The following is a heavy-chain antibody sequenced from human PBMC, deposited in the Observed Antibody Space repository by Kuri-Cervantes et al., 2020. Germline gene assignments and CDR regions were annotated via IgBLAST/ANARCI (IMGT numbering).Heavy chain of an antibody. CDR3: ARDPVAGIGY. V-gene: IGHV1-69*06. J-gene: IGHJ4*02. Sequence: SVKVSCKASGYTFTSYGISWVRQAPGQGLEWMGGIIPIFGTAIYTQKFQGRVTITADKSTSTAYMALSSLRSEDTAVYYCARDPVAGIGYWGQGTLVTVSS. CDR1: GYTFTSYG. D-gene: IGHD6-19*01. CDR2: IIPIFGTA.